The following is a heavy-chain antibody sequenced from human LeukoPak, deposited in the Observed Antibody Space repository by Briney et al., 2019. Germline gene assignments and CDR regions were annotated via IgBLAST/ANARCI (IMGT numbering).Heavy chain of an antibody. CDR2: IYTSGST. J-gene: IGHJ6*02. CDR3: ARDGIAAAGPDYYGMDV. V-gene: IGHV4-4*07. CDR1: GGSISSYY. Sequence: PSETLSLTCTVSGGSISSYYWSWIRQPAGKGLEWIGRIYTSGSTNYNPSLKSRVTMSVDTSKNQFSLKLSSVTAEDTAVYYCARDGIAAAGPDYYGMDVWGQGTTVTVSS. D-gene: IGHD6-13*01.